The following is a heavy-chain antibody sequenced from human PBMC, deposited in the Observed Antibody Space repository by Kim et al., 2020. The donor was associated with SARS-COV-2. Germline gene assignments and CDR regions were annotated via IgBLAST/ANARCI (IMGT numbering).Heavy chain of an antibody. CDR1: GGSISSGGYY. V-gene: IGHV4-31*03. D-gene: IGHD5-18*01. CDR2: IYYSGST. Sequence: SETLSLTCTVSGGSISSGGYYWSWIRQHPGKGLEWIGYIYYSGSTYYNPSLKSRVTISVDTSKNQFSLKLSSVTAADTAVYYCARGGDSYGRFDYWGQGTLVTVSS. J-gene: IGHJ4*02. CDR3: ARGGDSYGRFDY.